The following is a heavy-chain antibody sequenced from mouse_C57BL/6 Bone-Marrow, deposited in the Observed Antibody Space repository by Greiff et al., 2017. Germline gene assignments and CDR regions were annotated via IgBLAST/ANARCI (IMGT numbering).Heavy chain of an antibody. J-gene: IGHJ3*01. CDR1: GYTFTSYT. Sequence: VQLQQSGAELARPGASVKMSCKASGYTFTSYTMHWVHQRPGQGLEWIGYINPSSGYTKYNQKFKDKATLTADKSSSTAYMQLSSLTSEDSAVYYCARFSDAYWGQGTLVTVSA. CDR3: ARFSDAY. CDR2: INPSSGYT. V-gene: IGHV1-4*01.